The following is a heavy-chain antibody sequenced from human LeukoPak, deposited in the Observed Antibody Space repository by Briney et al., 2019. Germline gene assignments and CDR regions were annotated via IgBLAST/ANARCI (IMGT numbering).Heavy chain of an antibody. Sequence: SETQSLTCTVSGGSISSSSYYWGWIRQPPGKGLEWIGSIYYSGSTYYNPSLKSRVTISVDTSKNQFSLKLSSVTAADTAVHYCAREKDGYNGNWHFDLWGRGTLVTVSS. J-gene: IGHJ2*01. CDR3: AREKDGYNGNWHFDL. V-gene: IGHV4-39*07. CDR1: GGSISSSSYY. CDR2: IYYSGST. D-gene: IGHD5-24*01.